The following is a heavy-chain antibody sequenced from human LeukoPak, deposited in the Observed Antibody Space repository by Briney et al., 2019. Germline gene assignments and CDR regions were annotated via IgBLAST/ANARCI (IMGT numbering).Heavy chain of an antibody. CDR1: GGSISSCNW. J-gene: IGHJ3*02. D-gene: IGHD1-26*01. Sequence: SETLSLTCAVSGGSISSCNWWSWVRQPLGKGLEWIGEIYHSGSTNYNPSLKSRVTISVDKSKNQFSLKLSSVTAADTAVYYCARDGGSYYSAFDIWGQGTMVTVSS. CDR2: IYHSGST. CDR3: ARDGGSYYSAFDI. V-gene: IGHV4-4*02.